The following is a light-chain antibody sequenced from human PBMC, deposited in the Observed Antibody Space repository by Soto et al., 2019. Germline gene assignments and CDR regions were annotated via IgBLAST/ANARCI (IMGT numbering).Light chain of an antibody. J-gene: IGKJ5*01. CDR3: QQYNSYSPWT. CDR2: DAS. Sequence: DIRMTHSPAPLSASVGDRVTITCLASQSISSRLAWYQQKPGKAPQVLIFDASSLESGVPSRFSGSGSGTEFTLTINSLQPDDFATYYCQQYNSYSPWTFGQGTRLEIK. CDR1: QSISSR. V-gene: IGKV1-5*01.